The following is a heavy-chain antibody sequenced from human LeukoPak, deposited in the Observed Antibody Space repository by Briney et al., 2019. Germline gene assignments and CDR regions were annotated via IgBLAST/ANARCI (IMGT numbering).Heavy chain of an antibody. D-gene: IGHD3-22*01. CDR2: IKSDGRDK. V-gene: IGHV3-74*01. CDR3: ARDRGYTFDY. Sequence: TGGSLRLSCAASGFAFNTYWMHWVRHATGKGLVWVSRIKSDGRDKTYTDSVKGRFNISRDNPKNTLYLQMNSLSAEDTAMYFCARDRGYTFDYGGQGTLVTVSA. J-gene: IGHJ4*02. CDR1: GFAFNTYW.